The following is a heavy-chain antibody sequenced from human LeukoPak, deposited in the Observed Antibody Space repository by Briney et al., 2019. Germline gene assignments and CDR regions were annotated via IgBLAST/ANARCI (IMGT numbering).Heavy chain of an antibody. CDR1: GYTFTSYG. J-gene: IGHJ4*02. CDR2: ISAYNGNT. Sequence: ASVKVSCKASGYTFTSYGISWVRQAPGQGLEWMGWISAYNGNTNYAQKLQGRITMTEDTSTDTAYMELSSLRSEDTAVYYCATIYYDSSGYYEYYFDYWGQGTLVTVSS. V-gene: IGHV1-18*01. D-gene: IGHD3-22*01. CDR3: ATIYYDSSGYYEYYFDY.